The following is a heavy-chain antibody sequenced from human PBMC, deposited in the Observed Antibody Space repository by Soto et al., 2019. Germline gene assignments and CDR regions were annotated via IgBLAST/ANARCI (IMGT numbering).Heavy chain of an antibody. CDR2: IKSKTDGGTT. D-gene: IGHD6-13*01. Sequence: EVQLVESGGGLVKPGGSLRLSCAASGFTFSNAWMNCVRQAPGKGLEWVCRIKSKTDGGTTDYAAPVKGRFTISRDDSKNTLYLQMNSLKTEDTAVYYCTTDSVADVDYWGQGTLVTVSS. V-gene: IGHV3-15*07. CDR1: GFTFSNAW. CDR3: TTDSVADVDY. J-gene: IGHJ4*02.